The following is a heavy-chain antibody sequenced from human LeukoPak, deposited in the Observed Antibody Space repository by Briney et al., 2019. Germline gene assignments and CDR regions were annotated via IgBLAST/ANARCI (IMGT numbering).Heavy chain of an antibody. Sequence: KPSETLSLTCTVSGGSISSYYWSWIRQPPRKGLEWIGYIYYSGSTNCNPSLKSRVTISVDTSKNQFSLKLSSVTAADTAVYYCARARDYYDHGDAFDIWGQGTMVTVSS. V-gene: IGHV4-59*01. J-gene: IGHJ3*02. CDR1: GGSISSYY. CDR3: ARARDYYDHGDAFDI. CDR2: IYYSGST. D-gene: IGHD3-22*01.